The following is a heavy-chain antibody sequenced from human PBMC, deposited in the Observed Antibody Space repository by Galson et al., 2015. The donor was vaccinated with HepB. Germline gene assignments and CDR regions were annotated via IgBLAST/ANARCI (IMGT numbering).Heavy chain of an antibody. V-gene: IGHV5-51*03. CDR2: MKPGDAET. CDR1: GYTFTNYW. J-gene: IGHJ4*02. D-gene: IGHD4-17*01. Sequence: QSGAEVKKPGESLRISCKASGYTFTNYWIGWVRHMPGKGLEWMAIMKPGDAETTYSPSFQGQVTMSADSSITTAYLQWHSLKASDSAMYYCGRRDDYGTYWGQGTLVTVPS. CDR3: GRRDDYGTY.